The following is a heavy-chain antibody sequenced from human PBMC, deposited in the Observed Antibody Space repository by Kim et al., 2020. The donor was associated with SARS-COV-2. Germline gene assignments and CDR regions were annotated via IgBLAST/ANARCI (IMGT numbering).Heavy chain of an antibody. CDR1: GGSFSGYY. J-gene: IGHJ1*01. V-gene: IGHV4-34*01. CDR3: ARGRYYYDSSGYRH. Sequence: SETLSLTCAVYGGSFSGYYWSWIRQPPGKGLEWIGEINHSGSTNYNPSLKSRVTISVDTSKNQFSLKLSSVTAADTAVYYCARGRYYYDSSGYRHWGQGTLVTVSS. D-gene: IGHD3-22*01. CDR2: INHSGST.